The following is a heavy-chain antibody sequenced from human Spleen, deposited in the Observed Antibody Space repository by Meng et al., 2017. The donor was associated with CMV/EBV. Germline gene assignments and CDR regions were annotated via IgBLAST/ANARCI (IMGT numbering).Heavy chain of an antibody. D-gene: IGHD2-8*01. V-gene: IGHV4-39*07. CDR3: AGGPLRLMGFDY. J-gene: IGHJ4*02. CDR2: IYYAGTT. Sequence: SETLSLTCSVSGGSMSSGNYYWGWIRQPSGKGLEWIGSIYYAGTTYYNPSLKSRVTISVDLSMKQFSLRLRSVTAADTAVYYCAGGPLRLMGFDYWGQGTLVTVSS. CDR1: GGSMSSGNYY.